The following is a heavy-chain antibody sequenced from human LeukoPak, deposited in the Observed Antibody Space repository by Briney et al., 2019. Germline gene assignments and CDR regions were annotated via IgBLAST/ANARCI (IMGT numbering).Heavy chain of an antibody. Sequence: GGSLRLSCAASGFTFSSYSMNWVRQAPGKGLEWVSSISGSSSYIYYADSVKGRFTISRDNAKNSLYLQMNSLRAEDTAVYYCARDYDILVDAFDIWGQGTMVTVSS. CDR1: GFTFSSYS. CDR2: ISGSSSYI. CDR3: ARDYDILVDAFDI. D-gene: IGHD3-9*01. V-gene: IGHV3-21*01. J-gene: IGHJ3*02.